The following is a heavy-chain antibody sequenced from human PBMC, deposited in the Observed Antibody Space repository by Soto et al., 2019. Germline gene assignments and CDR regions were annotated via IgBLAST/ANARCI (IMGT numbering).Heavy chain of an antibody. Sequence: EVQLVQSGAEVKQPGESLKISCKGSGYSFTSYWIACVRQMPGKGVELMGIMYPDDSDTTYSPSFQVQVTSSADKSISTAYLQWSSLKASDIALYYCASHPDYYGSRLMDVWSQGTTVTVSS. CDR2: MYPDDSDT. D-gene: IGHD1-26*01. V-gene: IGHV5-51*03. CDR1: GYSFTSYW. J-gene: IGHJ6*02. CDR3: ASHPDYYGSRLMDV.